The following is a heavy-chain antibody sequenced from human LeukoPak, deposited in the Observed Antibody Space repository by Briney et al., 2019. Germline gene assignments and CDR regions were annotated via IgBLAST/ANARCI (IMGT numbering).Heavy chain of an antibody. CDR3: ARHTEMTTVTTVFDY. V-gene: IGHV5-51*01. Sequence: GESLKISCKGSGYSFTSYWIGWVRQMPGKGLEWMGIIYPGDSDTRYSPSFQGQVTISADKSISTAYLQWSSLKASDTAMYYCARHTEMTTVTTVFDYWGQGTLVTVSS. CDR2: IYPGDSDT. D-gene: IGHD4-17*01. J-gene: IGHJ4*02. CDR1: GYSFTSYW.